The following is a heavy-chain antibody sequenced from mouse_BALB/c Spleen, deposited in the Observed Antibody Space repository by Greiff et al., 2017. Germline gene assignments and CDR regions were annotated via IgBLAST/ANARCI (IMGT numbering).Heavy chain of an antibody. V-gene: IGHV1-5*01. Sequence: EVQLQQSGTVLARPGASVKMSCKASGYSFTSYWMHWVKQRPGQGLEWIGAIYPGNSDTSYNQKFKGKAKLTAVTSASTAYMELSSLTHEDSAVFYCTTRNYYGSSDVDYWGQGTTLTVSS. CDR3: TTRNYYGSSDVDY. CDR1: GYSFTSYW. J-gene: IGHJ2*01. CDR2: IYPGNSDT. D-gene: IGHD1-1*01.